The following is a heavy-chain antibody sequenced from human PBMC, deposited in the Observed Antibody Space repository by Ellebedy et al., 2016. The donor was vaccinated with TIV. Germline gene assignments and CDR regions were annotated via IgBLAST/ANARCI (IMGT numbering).Heavy chain of an antibody. CDR2: INPKSGGT. CDR3: FFYYDMDV. D-gene: IGHD3-3*01. J-gene: IGHJ6*02. CDR1: GYTFTGYY. V-gene: IGHV1-2*02. Sequence: AASVKVSCKASGYTFTGYYMHWVRQAPGQGLEWMGWINPKSGGTNYAQKFQGRVTMTRETSISTAYMELSRLRYDDTAVDYCFFYYDMDVWGQGTTVTVSS.